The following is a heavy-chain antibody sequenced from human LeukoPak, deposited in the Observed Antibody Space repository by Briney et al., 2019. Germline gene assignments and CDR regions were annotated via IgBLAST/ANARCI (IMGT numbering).Heavy chain of an antibody. D-gene: IGHD3-10*01. CDR1: GFIFSNYG. CDR3: VKESGPFGAFDI. J-gene: IGHJ3*02. CDR2: IWANGINK. V-gene: IGHV3-30*02. Sequence: LSVGSLRLSCAASGFIFSNYGMHWVRQAPGKGLEWVAVIWANGINKYYADSVRGRFTISRDNSKNTLSLQMNSLRPEDTTIYYCVKESGPFGAFDIWGQGTMVTVSS.